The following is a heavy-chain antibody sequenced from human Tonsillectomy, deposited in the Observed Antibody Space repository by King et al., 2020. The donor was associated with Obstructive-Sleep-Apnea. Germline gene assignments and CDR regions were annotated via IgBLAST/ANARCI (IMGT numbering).Heavy chain of an antibody. D-gene: IGHD6-19*01. CDR1: GYTFTGYY. J-gene: IGHJ4*02. Sequence: VQLVQSGAEVKKPGASVKVSCKASGYTFTGYYMHWVRQAPGQGLDWMGSINPSSGGTRYAQKFQGRVTLTGDTSISTAYMEMSSLRSDDTAVYYCAVQYSSGWYLDYWGQGTLVTVSS. V-gene: IGHV1-2*02. CDR2: INPSSGGT. CDR3: AVQYSSGWYLDY.